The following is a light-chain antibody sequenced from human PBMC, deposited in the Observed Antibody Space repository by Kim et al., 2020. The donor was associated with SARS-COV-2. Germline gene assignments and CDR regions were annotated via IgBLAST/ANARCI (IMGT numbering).Light chain of an antibody. CDR2: AAS. CDR1: QSISSF. V-gene: IGKV1-39*01. J-gene: IGKJ4*01. CDR3: QQSYSTPLT. Sequence: ASVGDRVTITCRASQSISSFLNWYQQKPGKAPKLLIYAASSLQSGVPSRFSGSGSGTDFTLTISSLQPEDFATYYCQQSYSTPLTFGGGTKVDIK.